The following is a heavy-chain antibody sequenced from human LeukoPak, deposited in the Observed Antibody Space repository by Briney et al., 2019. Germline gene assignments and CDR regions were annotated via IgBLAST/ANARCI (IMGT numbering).Heavy chain of an antibody. Sequence: SETLSLTCTVSGGSIGTYYWSWIRQPPGKGLEWIASMFYRGSTYYNASLRSRVTLSVDTSMNQFSLKLSSVTASDTATFYCVRQGGWGGAASLIEFWGQGTLVTVSS. J-gene: IGHJ4*02. D-gene: IGHD2-15*01. CDR2: MFYRGST. V-gene: IGHV4-59*04. CDR1: GGSIGTYY. CDR3: VRQGGWGGAASLIEF.